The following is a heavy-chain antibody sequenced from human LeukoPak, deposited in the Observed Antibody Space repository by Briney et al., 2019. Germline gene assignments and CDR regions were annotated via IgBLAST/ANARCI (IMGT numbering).Heavy chain of an antibody. J-gene: IGHJ4*02. CDR1: GFTLSSYS. CDR3: ARDDSDYYDS. CDR2: ISSSSSYI. D-gene: IGHD3-22*01. Sequence: GGSLRLSCAASGFTLSSYSMNWVRQAPGRGLEWVSSISSSSSYIYYADSVKGRFTISRDNAKNSLYLQMNSLKAEDTAVYYCARDDSDYYDSWGQGTLVTVSS. V-gene: IGHV3-21*01.